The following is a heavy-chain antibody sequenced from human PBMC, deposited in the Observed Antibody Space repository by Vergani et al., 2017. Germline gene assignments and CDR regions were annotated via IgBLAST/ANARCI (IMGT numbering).Heavy chain of an antibody. CDR1: GFSLNTRGVS. CDR2: IYWNDDH. J-gene: IGHJ6*03. V-gene: IGHV2-5*04. D-gene: IGHD1-7*01. Sequence: QITLKESGPTLVKPPQPLTLTCTFSGFSLNTRGVSVAWVRQPPGMDLGWLAPIYWNDDHHYSPSLNNRVTITKDTYKTQVVLTMTNMEYVDTCTYYCFYRKTESGTTGFFYPFYYYYYMDVWGKGTTVTVS. CDR3: FYRKTESGTTGFFYPFYYYYYMDV.